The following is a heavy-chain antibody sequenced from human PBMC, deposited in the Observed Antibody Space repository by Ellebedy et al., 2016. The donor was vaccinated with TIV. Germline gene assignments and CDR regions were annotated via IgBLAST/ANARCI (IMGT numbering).Heavy chain of an antibody. CDR2: INPNSGGT. CDR1: GYTFTGYY. CDR3: ARGYSGSYTELESAFDY. J-gene: IGHJ4*02. D-gene: IGHD1-26*01. V-gene: IGHV1-2*02. Sequence: ASVKVSCXASGYTFTGYYMHWVRQAPGQGLEWMGWINPNSGGTNYAQKFQGRVTITADKSTSTAYMELSSLRSEDTAVYYCARGYSGSYTELESAFDYWGQGTLVTVSP.